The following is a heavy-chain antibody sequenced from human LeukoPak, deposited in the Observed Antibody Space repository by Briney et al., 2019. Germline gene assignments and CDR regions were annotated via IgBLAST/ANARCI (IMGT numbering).Heavy chain of an antibody. CDR2: IKSKTDGGTT. D-gene: IGHD3-3*01. CDR1: GFTFSNAW. V-gene: IGHV3-15*01. J-gene: IGHJ5*02. Sequence: PGGSLRLSCAASGFTFSNAWMSWVRQAPGKGLEWVGCIKSKTDGGTTDYAAPVKGRFTISRDDSKNTLYLQMNSLKTEDTAVYYCTPTYYDFWSGYNWFDPWGQGTLVTVSS. CDR3: TPTYYDFWSGYNWFDP.